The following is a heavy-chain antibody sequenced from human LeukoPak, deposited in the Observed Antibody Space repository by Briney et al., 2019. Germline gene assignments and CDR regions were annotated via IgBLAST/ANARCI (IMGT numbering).Heavy chain of an antibody. V-gene: IGHV3-48*04. CDR3: ARVWIYYGSGNSNCVFDY. CDR1: GFTFSSYA. J-gene: IGHJ4*02. CDR2: ISSSGSTI. D-gene: IGHD3-10*01. Sequence: GGSLRLSCAASGFTFSSYAMSWVRQAPGKGLEWVSYISSSGSTIYYADSVKGRFTVSRDNAKNSLYLRMNSLRAEDTAVYYCARVWIYYGSGNSNCVFDYWGQGTLVTVSS.